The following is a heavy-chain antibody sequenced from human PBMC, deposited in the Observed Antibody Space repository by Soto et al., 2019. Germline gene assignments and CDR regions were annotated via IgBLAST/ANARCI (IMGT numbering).Heavy chain of an antibody. CDR1: GYTFTIYW. Sequence: PGESLKISCQVSGYTFTIYWIGWVRQMPGKGLEWMGIIYPSDSDTRYSPSFQGQVTISADQSINTLYLQMNSLKTEDTAVYYCTTDLWRIAVVVGSTGYFNPWGQGTPVTVSS. CDR2: IYPSDSDT. J-gene: IGHJ5*02. D-gene: IGHD2-21*01. CDR3: TTDLWRIAVVVGSTGYFNP. V-gene: IGHV5-51*01.